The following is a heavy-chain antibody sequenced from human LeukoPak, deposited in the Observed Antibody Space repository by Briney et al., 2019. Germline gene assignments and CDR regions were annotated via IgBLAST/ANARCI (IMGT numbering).Heavy chain of an antibody. V-gene: IGHV3-7*01. D-gene: IGHD2-8*01. CDR3: ARIYLKMASAS. J-gene: IGHJ5*02. CDR2: IKEDGSEE. Sequence: GGSLRLSCAASGFTFTSYWMSWVRQAPGKGLEWVANIKEDGSEEYYVDSVKGRFTISRDNAKKSVSLQMNSLRAEDTAVYYCARIYLKMASASWGQGTLVTVSS. CDR1: GFTFTSYW.